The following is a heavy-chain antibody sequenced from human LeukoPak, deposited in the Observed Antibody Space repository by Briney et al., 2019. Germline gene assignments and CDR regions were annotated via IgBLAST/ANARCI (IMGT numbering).Heavy chain of an antibody. CDR1: GFTLSIYT. D-gene: IGHD2-15*01. Sequence: PGGSLRLSCAASGFTLSIYTMNWVRQAPGKGLEWVSSISSSSGYIYYADSVKGRFTISRDNAKNSLYLQMNSLRAEDTAVYYCARDSGFCSSRSCSLGYWGQGTLVTVSS. CDR3: ARDSGFCSSRSCSLGY. J-gene: IGHJ4*02. CDR2: ISSSSGYI. V-gene: IGHV3-21*01.